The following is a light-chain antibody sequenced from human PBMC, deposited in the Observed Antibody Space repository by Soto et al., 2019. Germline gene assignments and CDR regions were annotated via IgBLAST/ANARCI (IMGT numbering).Light chain of an antibody. CDR1: SSNIGSNT. J-gene: IGLJ3*02. Sequence: QSVLTQPPSASGTPGQRVTISCSGSSSNIGSNTVTWYQQLPGTAPKLLNYNNNQRPSGVPDRFSGSKSGTSASLAISGLQSEDEADYYCATWDDSLNGFWVFGGGTKLTVL. CDR3: ATWDDSLNGFWV. CDR2: NNN. V-gene: IGLV1-44*01.